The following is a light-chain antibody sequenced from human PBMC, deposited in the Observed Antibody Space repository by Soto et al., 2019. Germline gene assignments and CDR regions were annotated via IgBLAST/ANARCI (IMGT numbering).Light chain of an antibody. CDR2: CAS. Sequence: DIVMTQSPDSLAVSLGERATINCKSSQSVLYSSNNKNYLAWYQQKPGQPPKLLIYCASTRESGVPDRFSGSGSGTDFTLTISSLQAEDVAVYYCQQYYNTPYTFGQGPKLETK. CDR1: QSVLYSSNNKNY. J-gene: IGKJ2*01. V-gene: IGKV4-1*01. CDR3: QQYYNTPYT.